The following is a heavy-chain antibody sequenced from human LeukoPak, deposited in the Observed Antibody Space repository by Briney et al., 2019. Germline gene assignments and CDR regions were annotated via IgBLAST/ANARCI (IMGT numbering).Heavy chain of an antibody. Sequence: SETLSLTCTVSGGSISSGDYYWSWIRQPPGKGLEWIGYIYYSGNTYYNPSLKSRVTISVDTSKNQFSLKLSSVTAADTAVYYCXRVXHQARLLHHFDYWGQGTLVTVSS. CDR3: XRVXHQARLLHHFDY. D-gene: IGHD3-22*01. V-gene: IGHV4-30-4*01. CDR2: IYYSGNT. J-gene: IGHJ4*02. CDR1: GGSISSGDYY.